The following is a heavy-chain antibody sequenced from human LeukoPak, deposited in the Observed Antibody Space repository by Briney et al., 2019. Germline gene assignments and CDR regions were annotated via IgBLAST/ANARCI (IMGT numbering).Heavy chain of an antibody. D-gene: IGHD3-10*01. Sequence: GGSLRLSCATSGFNFNNYWMTWVRQAPGKGLEWLANIKQDGSKIYYVDSVKGRFTISRDNAKNSLYLQMNSLRAEDTAVYYCARDLSMVRGVEDYWGQGTLVTVSS. CDR3: ARDLSMVRGVEDY. CDR1: GFNFNNYW. J-gene: IGHJ4*02. V-gene: IGHV3-7*01. CDR2: IKQDGSKI.